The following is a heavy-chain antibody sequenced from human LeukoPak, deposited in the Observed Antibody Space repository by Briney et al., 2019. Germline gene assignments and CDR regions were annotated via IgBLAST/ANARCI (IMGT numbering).Heavy chain of an antibody. CDR2: INHSGGT. CDR1: GGSFSGYY. J-gene: IGHJ6*03. V-gene: IGHV4-34*01. D-gene: IGHD2-15*01. CDR3: ARGVGYCSGGSCYGSSRYYYYYYMDV. Sequence: SETLSLTCAVYGGSFSGYYWSWIRQPPGKGLEWIGEINHSGGTNYNPSLKSRVTISVDTSKNQFSLKLSSVTAADTAVYYCARGVGYCSGGSCYGSSRYYYYYYMDVWGKGTTVTVSS.